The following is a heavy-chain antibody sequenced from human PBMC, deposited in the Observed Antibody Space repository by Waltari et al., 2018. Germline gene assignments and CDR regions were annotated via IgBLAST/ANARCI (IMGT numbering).Heavy chain of an antibody. V-gene: IGHV3-7*01. CDR3: VRDDRSTWLFDY. J-gene: IGHJ4*02. CDR2: MKRDGSEK. CDR1: GFTFSTYW. D-gene: IGHD5-12*01. Sequence: EVHLVESGGGLVQPGGSLRLSCAASGFTFSTYWMTWVRQAPGRGQEWGASMKRDGSEKHYVDSVRGRFTISRDNAKNSLYLQMNSLRTEDTGVYYCVRDDRSTWLFDYWGQGTLVTVSS.